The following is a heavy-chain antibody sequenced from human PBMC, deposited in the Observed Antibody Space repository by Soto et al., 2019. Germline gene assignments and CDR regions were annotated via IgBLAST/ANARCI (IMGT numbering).Heavy chain of an antibody. CDR2: IVVGSGNT. Sequence: ASVKVSCKASGFTFTSSAVQRVRQARGQRLERIGWIVVGSGNTNDAQKLQERVTVARDMSTSTAYMELSSLRSEDTAVYCCAAGYGGPHAFDIWGQGTMVTVSS. D-gene: IGHD4-17*01. CDR1: GFTFTSSA. J-gene: IGHJ3*02. V-gene: IGHV1-58*01. CDR3: AAGYGGPHAFDI.